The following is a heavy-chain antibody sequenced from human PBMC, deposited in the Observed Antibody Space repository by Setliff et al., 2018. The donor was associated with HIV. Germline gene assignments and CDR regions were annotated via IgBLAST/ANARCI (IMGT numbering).Heavy chain of an antibody. CDR1: GGSISSYY. D-gene: IGHD1-20*01. CDR3: ARVSLRPLTGSYYFDY. V-gene: IGHV4-59*01. J-gene: IGHJ4*02. Sequence: SETLSLTCTVSGGSISSYYWSWVRQPPGKGLEWIGDIYYSGSTNYNPSLKSRVTISADTSKNQFSLKLSSVTAADTAVYYCARVSLRPLTGSYYFDYWGQGTLVTVSS. CDR2: IYYSGST.